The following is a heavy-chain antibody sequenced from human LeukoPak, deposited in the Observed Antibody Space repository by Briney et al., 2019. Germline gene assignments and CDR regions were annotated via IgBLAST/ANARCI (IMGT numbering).Heavy chain of an antibody. Sequence: SVKVSCKASGGTFSSYAISWVRQAPGQGLEWMGGIIPIFGTANYAQKFQGRVTITADESASTAYMELSSLRSEDTAVYYCAREARNRITIFGVVGAFDIWGQGTMVTVSS. CDR3: AREARNRITIFGVVGAFDI. J-gene: IGHJ3*02. D-gene: IGHD3-3*01. V-gene: IGHV1-69*01. CDR1: GGTFSSYA. CDR2: IIPIFGTA.